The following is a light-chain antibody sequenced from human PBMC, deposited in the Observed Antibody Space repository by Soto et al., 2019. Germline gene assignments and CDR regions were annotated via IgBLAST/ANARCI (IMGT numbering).Light chain of an antibody. CDR2: AAS. CDR3: QHLNSYPCT. CDR1: QGISSY. Sequence: IQLTQSPSSLSASVGDRVTIACRASQGISSYLAWYQQKPGKAPKLLIYAASTLQSGVPSRFSGSGSRTDFTPTLSNLQPEDFATYSCQHLNSYPCTFGQGTKVEIK. J-gene: IGKJ1*01. V-gene: IGKV1-9*01.